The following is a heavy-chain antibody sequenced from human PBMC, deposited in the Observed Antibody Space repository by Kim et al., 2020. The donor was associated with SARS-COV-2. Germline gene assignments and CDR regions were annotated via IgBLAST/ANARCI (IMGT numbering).Heavy chain of an antibody. Sequence: GGSLRLSCAASGFTFSSYAMHWVRQAPGKGLEWVAVISYDGSNKYYADSVKGRFTISRDNSKNTLYLQMNSLRAEDTAVYYCAREHYGGQYYFDYWGQGTLVTVSS. V-gene: IGHV3-30-3*01. J-gene: IGHJ4*02. CDR1: GFTFSSYA. D-gene: IGHD4-17*01. CDR2: ISYDGSNK. CDR3: AREHYGGQYYFDY.